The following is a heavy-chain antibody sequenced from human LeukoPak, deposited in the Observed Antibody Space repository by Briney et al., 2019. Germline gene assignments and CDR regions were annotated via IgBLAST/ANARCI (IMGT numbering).Heavy chain of an antibody. V-gene: IGHV3-23*01. CDR1: GFTFSSYA. J-gene: IGHJ4*02. D-gene: IGHD2-2*01. CDR3: ASSALGYCSSSSCYAGPDY. Sequence: GGSLRLSCAASGFTFSSYAMSWVRQAPGKGLEWVSAISGSGGSTYYADSVKGRFTISRDNFKNTLYMQMNSLRAEDTGVYYCASSALGYCSSSSCYAGPDYWGQRTLVTVSS. CDR2: ISGSGGST.